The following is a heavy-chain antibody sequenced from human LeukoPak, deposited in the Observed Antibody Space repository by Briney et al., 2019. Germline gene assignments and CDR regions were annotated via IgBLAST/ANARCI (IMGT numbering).Heavy chain of an antibody. Sequence: GGSLTLSCPASGFSFTSYSMRWVREAPARGLERVSSLRANVDTFYADSVKGRFTISRDNSKNTLYRQMNSLRAEDTAVYYCAKVRGGYIVVVPAASVLFDYWGQGTLVTVSS. D-gene: IGHD2-2*01. V-gene: IGHV3-23*01. CDR2: LRANVDT. CDR1: GFSFTSYS. CDR3: AKVRGGYIVVVPAASVLFDY. J-gene: IGHJ4*02.